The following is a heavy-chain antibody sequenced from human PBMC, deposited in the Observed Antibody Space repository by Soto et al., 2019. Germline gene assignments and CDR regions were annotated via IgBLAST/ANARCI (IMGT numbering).Heavy chain of an antibody. D-gene: IGHD3-22*01. CDR3: AREYYDSSGYYYFGFAY. Sequence: GVLLRLSCAASGVTISRYAMHWVRQTPGKGLEWVAVISYDGSNKFYADSVKGRFTISRDNSKNTLYLQMNSLRAEDTAVYYCAREYYDSSGYYYFGFAYWGQGTLVTVSS. V-gene: IGHV3-30*04. J-gene: IGHJ4*02. CDR2: ISYDGSNK. CDR1: GVTISRYA.